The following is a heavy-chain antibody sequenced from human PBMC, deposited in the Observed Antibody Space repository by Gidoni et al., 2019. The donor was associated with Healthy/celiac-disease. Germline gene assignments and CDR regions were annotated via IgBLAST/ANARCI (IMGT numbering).Heavy chain of an antibody. V-gene: IGHV4-39*01. Sequence: QLQLQESGPGLVKPSETLSLTCTVSGGSISSSSYYWGWRRQPPGKGLEWIGSIYYSGSTYYNPSLKSRVTISVDTSKNQFSLKLSSVTAADTAVYYCASHHPRDWFDPWGQGTLVTVSS. CDR1: GGSISSSSYY. J-gene: IGHJ5*02. CDR2: IYYSGST. CDR3: ASHHPRDWFDP.